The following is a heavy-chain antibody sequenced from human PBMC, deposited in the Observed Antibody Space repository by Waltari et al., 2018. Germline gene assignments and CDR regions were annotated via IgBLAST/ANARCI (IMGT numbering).Heavy chain of an antibody. J-gene: IGHJ5*02. CDR1: GYAFDSYW. CDR2: TYPGDSVT. D-gene: IGHD3-16*01. Sequence: EVQLVQSGAEVKKPGESLRISCRDSGYAFDSYWIAWVGQRPGKGLEGVGYTYPGDSVTRYNPSFQGQVTISADKAVSTVHLQWSSLKTSDSGIYYCVRRIMTGEGTTLNWLDPWGQGTLVTVSS. V-gene: IGHV5-51*01. CDR3: VRRIMTGEGTTLNWLDP.